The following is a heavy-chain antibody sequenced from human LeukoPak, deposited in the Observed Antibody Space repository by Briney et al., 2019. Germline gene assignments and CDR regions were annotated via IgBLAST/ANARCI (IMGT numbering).Heavy chain of an antibody. J-gene: IGHJ5*02. D-gene: IGHD6-19*01. V-gene: IGHV4-4*07. Sequence: SETLSLTCTVSGGSISSYYWSWIRQPAGKGLEWIGRIYTSGSTNYNPSLKSRVTMSVDTSKNQFSLKLGSVTAADTAVYYCARDALGYSSGLGWFDPWGQGTLVTVSS. CDR2: IYTSGST. CDR1: GGSISSYY. CDR3: ARDALGYSSGLGWFDP.